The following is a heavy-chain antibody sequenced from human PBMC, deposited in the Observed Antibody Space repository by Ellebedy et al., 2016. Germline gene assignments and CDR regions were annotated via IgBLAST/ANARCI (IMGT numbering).Heavy chain of an antibody. J-gene: IGHJ6*02. CDR3: ATCSGGSCYSYYGMDV. CDR2: IYHSGST. CDR1: GGSISSGGYS. V-gene: IGHV4-30-2*01. Sequence: SCAVSGGSISSGGYSWSWIRQPPGKGLEWIGEIYHSGSTNYNPSLKSRVTISVDKSKNQFSLKLSSVTAADTAVYYCATCSGGSCYSYYGMDVWGQGTTVTVSS. D-gene: IGHD2-15*01.